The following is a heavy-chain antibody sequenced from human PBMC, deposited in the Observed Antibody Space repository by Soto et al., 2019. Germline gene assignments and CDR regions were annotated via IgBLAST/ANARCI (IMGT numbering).Heavy chain of an antibody. CDR3: ARDIVATKTHYYYYGMDV. D-gene: IGHD5-12*01. CDR2: IIPIFGTA. J-gene: IGHJ6*02. V-gene: IGHV1-69*01. Sequence: QVQLVQSGAEVKKPGSSVKVSCKASGGTFSSYAISWVRQAPGQGLEWMGGIIPIFGTANYAQKFQGRVTITADESTSTAYMELSSLRSEDTAVYYWARDIVATKTHYYYYGMDVWGQGTTVTVSS. CDR1: GGTFSSYA.